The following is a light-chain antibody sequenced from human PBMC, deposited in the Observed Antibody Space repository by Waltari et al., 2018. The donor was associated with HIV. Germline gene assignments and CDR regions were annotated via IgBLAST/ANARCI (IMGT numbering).Light chain of an antibody. V-gene: IGKV4-1*01. CDR3: QQYYSLPNT. J-gene: IGKJ4*01. CDR1: RPVFYNSNHQNY. Sequence: DIVMTQSPDSLAVALSDTLTNSCWSSRPVFYNSNHQNYLAWYQQKPGQPPRVLFYRSSSSAAGVPDRFSGSGSGTDFSLTISGLQAEDVALYYCQQYYSLPNTFGGGTKVEIK. CDR2: RSS.